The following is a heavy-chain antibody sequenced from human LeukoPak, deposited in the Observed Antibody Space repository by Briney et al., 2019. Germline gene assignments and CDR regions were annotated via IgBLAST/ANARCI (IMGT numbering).Heavy chain of an antibody. CDR1: GFTFDDYA. D-gene: IGHD6-13*01. CDR2: ISWNSGSI. V-gene: IGHV3-9*01. CDR3: AKARRSNLIDY. Sequence: GGSLRLSCAASGFTFDDYAMHWVRHAPGKGLEWVSGISWNSGSIGYADSVKGRFTISRDNAKNSLYLQMNSLRAEDTALYYCAKARRSNLIDYWGQGTLVTVSS. J-gene: IGHJ4*02.